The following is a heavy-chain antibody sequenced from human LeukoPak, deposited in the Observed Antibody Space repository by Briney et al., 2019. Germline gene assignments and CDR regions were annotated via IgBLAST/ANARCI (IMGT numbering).Heavy chain of an antibody. CDR1: GGSISSSSFY. CDR2: IYYSGST. Sequence: SETLSRTCTVSGGSISSSSFYWGWIRHPPGKGLECIGGIYYSGSTYYNPSLKSRVTISVDTSKNQFYLKLSSVTAADTAVYYCARAVGSFDWLPLFDFWGQGALVTVSS. V-gene: IGHV4-39*07. D-gene: IGHD3-9*01. CDR3: ARAVGSFDWLPLFDF. J-gene: IGHJ4*02.